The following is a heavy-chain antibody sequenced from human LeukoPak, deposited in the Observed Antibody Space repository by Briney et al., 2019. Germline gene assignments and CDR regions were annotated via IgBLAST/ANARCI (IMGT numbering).Heavy chain of an antibody. Sequence: SETLSLTCTVSGGSISNNNYYWGWIRQPPGKGLEWIGSIYYSGSTYYNPSLKSRVTISVDTSKNQFSLKLSSVTAADTAVYYCARDGRVATIQRGYIDYWGQGTLVTVSS. CDR1: GGSISNNNYY. CDR3: ARDGRVATIQRGYIDY. D-gene: IGHD5-12*01. J-gene: IGHJ4*02. CDR2: IYYSGST. V-gene: IGHV4-39*07.